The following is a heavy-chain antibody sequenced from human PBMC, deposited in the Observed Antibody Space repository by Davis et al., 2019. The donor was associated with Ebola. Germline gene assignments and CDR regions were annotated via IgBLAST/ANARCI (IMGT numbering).Heavy chain of an antibody. J-gene: IGHJ4*02. Sequence: SETLSLTCTVSGGSISSGDYYWNWIRQPPGKGLEWIGSIYYSGSTYYNPSLKSRVTISVDTSKNQFSLKLSSVTAADTAVYYCARDKGDGTYDYWGQGTLVTVSS. CDR3: ARDKGDGTYDY. D-gene: IGHD1-7*01. CDR1: GGSISSGDYY. CDR2: IYYSGST. V-gene: IGHV4-39*07.